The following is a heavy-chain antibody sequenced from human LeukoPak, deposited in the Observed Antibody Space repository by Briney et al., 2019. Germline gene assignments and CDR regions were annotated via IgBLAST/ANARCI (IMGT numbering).Heavy chain of an antibody. CDR3: ASSSYSCSSS. Sequence: PGGSLRLSCAASGFTFSTYSMDWVRQAPGQGLEWVSYISSGSSTIYSADSVKGRFTISRDSAKNSVFLQMNSLRADDTAMYYCASSSYSCSSSWGQGTLVTVSS. CDR1: GFTFSTYS. V-gene: IGHV3-48*04. J-gene: IGHJ5*02. D-gene: IGHD3-10*01. CDR2: ISSGSSTI.